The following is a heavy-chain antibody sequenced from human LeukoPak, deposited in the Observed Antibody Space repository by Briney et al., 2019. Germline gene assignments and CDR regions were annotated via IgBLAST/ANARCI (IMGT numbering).Heavy chain of an antibody. D-gene: IGHD3-10*01. CDR1: GGTFSSYA. CDR2: ISAYNGNT. Sequence: GASVKVSCKASGGTFSSYAISWVRQAPGQGLEWMEWISAYNGNTNYAQKLQGRVTMTTDTSTSTAYMELRSLRSDDTAVYYCARDDGYYYGSGRGPNYGMDVWGQGTTVTVSS. V-gene: IGHV1-18*01. J-gene: IGHJ6*02. CDR3: ARDDGYYYGSGRGPNYGMDV.